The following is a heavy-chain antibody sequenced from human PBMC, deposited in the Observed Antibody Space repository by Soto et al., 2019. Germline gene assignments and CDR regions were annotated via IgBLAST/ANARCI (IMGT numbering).Heavy chain of an antibody. D-gene: IGHD3-3*01. J-gene: IGHJ5*02. CDR1: GFTFSNHA. Sequence: GGSLRLSCAASGFTFSNHAMSWVRQAPGKGLEWVSLISGSGGNTNYADSVRGRFTISRDNSKKTVYLQMNSLRADDTAVYCCAKGKANSVFGIIIEGSNWFAPWGQGTLVTVSS. V-gene: IGHV3-23*01. CDR3: AKGKANSVFGIIIEGSNWFAP. CDR2: ISGSGGNT.